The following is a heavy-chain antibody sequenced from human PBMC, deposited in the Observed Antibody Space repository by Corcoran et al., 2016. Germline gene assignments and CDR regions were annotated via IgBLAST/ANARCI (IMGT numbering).Heavy chain of an antibody. CDR1: GFTVSSNY. CDR3: ARDRFRHSSGYYRDS. CDR2: IYSGGST. V-gene: IGHV3-53*01. J-gene: IGHJ4*02. Sequence: EVQLVESGGGLIQPGGSLRLSCAASGFTVSSNYMSWVRQAPGKGLEWVSVIYSGGSTYYADSVKGRFTISRDNSKNTLYLQMNSLRAEDTAVYYCARDRFRHSSGYYRDSWGQGTLVTVSS. D-gene: IGHD3-22*01.